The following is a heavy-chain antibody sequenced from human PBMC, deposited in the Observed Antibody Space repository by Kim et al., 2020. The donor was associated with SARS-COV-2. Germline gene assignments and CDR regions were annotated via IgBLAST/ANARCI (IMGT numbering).Heavy chain of an antibody. Sequence: IGDADPVKGRFTISSANAKTSLYLQMNSLRAEDTALYYCAKIAVAADGDYWGQGTLVTVSS. CDR2: I. D-gene: IGHD6-19*01. V-gene: IGHV3-9*01. J-gene: IGHJ4*02. CDR3: AKIAVAADGDY.